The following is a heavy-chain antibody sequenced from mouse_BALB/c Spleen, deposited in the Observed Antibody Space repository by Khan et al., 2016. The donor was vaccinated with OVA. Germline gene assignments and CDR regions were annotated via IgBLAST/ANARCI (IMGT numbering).Heavy chain of an antibody. CDR2: MIYTGYT. D-gene: IGHD2-14*01. V-gene: IGHV3-8*02. CDR3: ARSTYRYAFAY. J-gene: IGHJ3*01. CDR1: GDSITSGY. Sequence: EVQLQESGPSLVKPSQTLSLTCSVTGDSITSGYWSWIRKFPGNKLEYMGYMIYTGYTDYNPPLKSRIAITRHTSENQYYLPLKSVTAEDTATYYCARSTYRYAFAYWGQGTLVTVSA.